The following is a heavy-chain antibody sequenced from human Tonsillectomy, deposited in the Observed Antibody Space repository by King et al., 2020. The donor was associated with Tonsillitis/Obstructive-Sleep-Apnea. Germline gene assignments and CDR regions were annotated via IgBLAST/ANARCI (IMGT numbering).Heavy chain of an antibody. Sequence: QLVQSGGEVKKPGESLRISCKGSGYSFTSYWISWVRQMPGKGLEWMGRIDPSDSYTNYSPSFQGHVTISADKSFSTAYLQWSSLKASDTAIYYCASTGDLYGSGNYFSNAMDVWGQGITVTVS. CDR2: IDPSDSYT. D-gene: IGHD3-10*01. CDR3: ASTGDLYGSGNYFSNAMDV. V-gene: IGHV5-10-1*03. CDR1: GYSFTSYW. J-gene: IGHJ6*02.